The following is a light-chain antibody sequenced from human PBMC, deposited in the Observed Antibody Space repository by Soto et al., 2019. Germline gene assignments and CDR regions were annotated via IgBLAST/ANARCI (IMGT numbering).Light chain of an antibody. Sequence: QSALTQPAAVSGSPGQSITICCTGTISDIGSYNRVSWYQQPPGTAPKLIIYEVNNRPSGVPDRFSGSKSGNTASLTISGLQAEDEADYYCNSFTTSSTYVFGTGTKVTVL. J-gene: IGLJ1*01. V-gene: IGLV2-18*02. CDR2: EVN. CDR1: ISDIGSYNR. CDR3: NSFTTSSTYV.